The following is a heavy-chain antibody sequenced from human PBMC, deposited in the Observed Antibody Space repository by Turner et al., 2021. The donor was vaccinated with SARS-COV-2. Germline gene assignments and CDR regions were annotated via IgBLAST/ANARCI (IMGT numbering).Heavy chain of an antibody. CDR1: RLTFSRYG. Sequence: QVQLVESGGGGVQLGGSLRLSCAASRLTFSRYGMHWVRQGPGKGLEWVAVMSYDESKKDYANSVKGRFTISRDNSKNTLYLQMNSLRAEDATVYDCAKQAGPYCSSGSCYGEIFDYWGQGTLVTVSS. J-gene: IGHJ4*02. D-gene: IGHD2-15*01. V-gene: IGHV3-30*18. CDR2: MSYDESKK. CDR3: AKQAGPYCSSGSCYGEIFDY.